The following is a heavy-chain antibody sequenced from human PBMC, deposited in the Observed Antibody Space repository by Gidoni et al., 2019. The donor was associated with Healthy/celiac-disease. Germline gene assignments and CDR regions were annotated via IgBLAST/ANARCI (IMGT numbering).Heavy chain of an antibody. J-gene: IGHJ6*02. CDR3: ARVTIVATIRVGYGMDV. CDR2: INPNSGGT. V-gene: IGHV1-2*02. CDR1: GYTFTGYY. Sequence: VKKPGASVKVSCKASGYTFTGYYMHWVRQAPGQGLEWIGWINPNSGGTNYAQKFQCRVTMTRDTSISTAYMELSRLRSDDTAVYYCARVTIVATIRVGYGMDVWGQGTTVTVAS. D-gene: IGHD5-12*01.